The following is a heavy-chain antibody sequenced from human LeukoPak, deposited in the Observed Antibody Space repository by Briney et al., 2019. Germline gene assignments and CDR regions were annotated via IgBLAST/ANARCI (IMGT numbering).Heavy chain of an antibody. Sequence: SESLSLTCTVSGGSISSYYWSWIRHPPGKGLEWIGFIYYSGITTYNPSLKSRVTISVDTSRNQFSLKMNSMTAADTALYYCAAGRMITEVNALDYWGQGTLVTVSS. CDR3: AAGRMITEVNALDY. CDR2: IYYSGIT. D-gene: IGHD3-22*01. CDR1: GGSISSYY. V-gene: IGHV4-59*08. J-gene: IGHJ4*02.